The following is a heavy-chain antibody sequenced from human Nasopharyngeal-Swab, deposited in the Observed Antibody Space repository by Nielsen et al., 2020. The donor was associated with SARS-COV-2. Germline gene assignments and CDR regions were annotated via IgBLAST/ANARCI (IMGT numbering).Heavy chain of an antibody. J-gene: IGHJ4*02. CDR2: IFPLYGSV. CDR3: ARGIEYSSSSWFEY. CDR1: GGTLTTYS. D-gene: IGHD6-6*01. V-gene: IGHV1-69*05. Sequence: SVKVSCKTSGGTLTTYSIAWVRQAPGQGLEWMGRIFPLYGSVDYAQRFQGRVTITTDESTNTAHMELSSLRSEDTAMYYCARGIEYSSSSWFEYWGQGTLVTVSS.